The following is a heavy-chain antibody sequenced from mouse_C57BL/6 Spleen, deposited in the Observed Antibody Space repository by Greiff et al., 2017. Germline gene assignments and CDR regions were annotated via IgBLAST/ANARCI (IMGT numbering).Heavy chain of an antibody. CDR2: INPNNGGT. D-gene: IGHD2-4*01. CDR3: ARGAFYYDPPWFAY. J-gene: IGHJ3*01. CDR1: GYTFTDYY. V-gene: IGHV1-26*01. Sequence: VQLQQSGPELVKPGASVKISCKASGYTFTDYYMNWVKQSHGKSLEWIGDINPNNGGTSYNQKFKGKATLTVDKSSSTAYMELRSLTSEDSAVYYCARGAFYYDPPWFAYWGQGTLVTVSA.